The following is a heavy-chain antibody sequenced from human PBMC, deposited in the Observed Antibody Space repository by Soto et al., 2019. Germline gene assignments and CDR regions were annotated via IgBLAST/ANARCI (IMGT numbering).Heavy chain of an antibody. CDR3: ARHVAGPHDH. CDR2: IYYSGIT. Sequence: SETLSLTCTVSGAPITINYCSWIRQAPWKGLEWIGYIYYSGITTYNPSLKSRVTMSADTSKDQFSLKLNSVTAADTAVYYSARHVAGPHDHWGPGTLVPVSS. D-gene: IGHD6-13*01. J-gene: IGHJ1*01. V-gene: IGHV4-59*01. CDR1: GAPITINY.